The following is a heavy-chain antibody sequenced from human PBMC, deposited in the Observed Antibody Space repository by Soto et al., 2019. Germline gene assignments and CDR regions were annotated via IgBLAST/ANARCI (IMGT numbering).Heavy chain of an antibody. D-gene: IGHD1-1*01. J-gene: IGHJ6*02. CDR2: ISGSGGRT. CDR3: ARMQGPTAYYYAMDV. CDR1: GFTFSNYG. Sequence: EVQLLESGGGLVQPGGSLRLSCRTSGFTFSNYGMSWVRQAPGKGLEWVSGISGSGGRTYYADSVKGRFAISRDNSKNPLYLQINSLRVEDTAVYYWARMQGPTAYYYAMDVWGQGTTVTVSS. V-gene: IGHV3-23*01.